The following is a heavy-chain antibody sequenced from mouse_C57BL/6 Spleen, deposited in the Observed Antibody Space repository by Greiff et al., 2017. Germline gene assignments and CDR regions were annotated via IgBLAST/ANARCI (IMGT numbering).Heavy chain of an antibody. CDR1: GYTFTDYY. Sequence: QVQLKQSGAELVRPGASVKLSCKASGYTFTDYYINWVKQRPGQGLEWIARIYPGSGNTYYNEKFKGKATLTAEKSSSTAYMQLSSLTSEDSAVYFCARDEGPWYFDVWGTGTTVTVSS. V-gene: IGHV1-76*01. J-gene: IGHJ1*03. CDR2: IYPGSGNT. CDR3: ARDEGPWYFDV. D-gene: IGHD3-3*01.